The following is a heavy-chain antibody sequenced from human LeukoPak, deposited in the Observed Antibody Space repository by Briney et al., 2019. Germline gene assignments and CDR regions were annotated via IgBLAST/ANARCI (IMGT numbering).Heavy chain of an antibody. CDR3: ARTQYSPNWFDP. J-gene: IGHJ5*02. CDR1: GDSISISQ. CDR2: MYTSGGI. Sequence: PSEPLPLLCTVCGDSISISQWRWMRQPPGKGLEWIGHMYTSGGINSSPSLKRRVTLFFDKSQNQIFLRLSSVTAADTAVYYCARTQYSPNWFDPWGQGTLVTVSS. V-gene: IGHV4-4*07. D-gene: IGHD5-12*01.